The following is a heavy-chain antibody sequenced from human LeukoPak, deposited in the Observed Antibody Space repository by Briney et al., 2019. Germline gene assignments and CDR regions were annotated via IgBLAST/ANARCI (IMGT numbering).Heavy chain of an antibody. J-gene: IGHJ4*02. V-gene: IGHV1-69*06. CDR2: IIPIFGTA. D-gene: IGHD6-19*01. CDR1: GGTFSSYA. CDR3: ARVSSGWSHFDY. Sequence: GSSVKVSCKASGGTFSSYAISWVRQAPGQGLEWMGGIIPIFGTANYAQRFQGRVTITADKSTSTAYMELSSLRSEDTAVYYCARVSSGWSHFDYWGQGTLVTVSS.